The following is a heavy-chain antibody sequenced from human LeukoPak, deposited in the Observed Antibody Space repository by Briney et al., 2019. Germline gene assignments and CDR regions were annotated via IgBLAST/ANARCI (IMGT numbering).Heavy chain of an antibody. Sequence: SETLSLTCAVSGYSISSNNWWAWIRQPPGKGLEWIGYIYYNGNTYYNPYNPSLTSRVTMSVDTSENQFSLKLDSVTEIDTAMYYCARNQAVAANRGAFDIWGQGTMVTVSS. CDR1: GYSISSNNW. D-gene: IGHD6-19*01. CDR3: ARNQAVAANRGAFDI. J-gene: IGHJ3*02. V-gene: IGHV4-28*01. CDR2: IYYNGNT.